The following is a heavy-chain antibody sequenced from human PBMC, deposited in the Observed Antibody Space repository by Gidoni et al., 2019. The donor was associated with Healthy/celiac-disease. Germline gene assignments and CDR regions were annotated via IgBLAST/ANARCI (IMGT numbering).Heavy chain of an antibody. J-gene: IGHJ6*02. CDR1: GGYISSGGYY. Sequence: QVQLQESGPGLVKPSQTLSLPCTVSGGYISSGGYYWSWIRQHPGKGLEWIGYIYYSWSTYYNPSLKSRVTISVDTSKNQFSLKLSSVTAADTAVYYCARTVSVALSMDVWGQGTTVTVSS. V-gene: IGHV4-31*03. CDR2: IYYSWST. D-gene: IGHD2-21*01. CDR3: ARTVSVALSMDV.